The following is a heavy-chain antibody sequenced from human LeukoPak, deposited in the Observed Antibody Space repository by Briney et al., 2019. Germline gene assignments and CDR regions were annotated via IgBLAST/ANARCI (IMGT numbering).Heavy chain of an antibody. CDR1: GGSISSGGDS. Sequence: SETLSLTCAVSGGSISSGGDSWSWIRQPPGKGLEWIGYIYQSGSTYYNPSLKSRVTISADRSKNQFSLKLIFVTAADTAVYYCARENDYFDYWGQGTLVTVSS. J-gene: IGHJ4*02. CDR3: ARENDYFDY. V-gene: IGHV4-30-2*01. CDR2: IYQSGST.